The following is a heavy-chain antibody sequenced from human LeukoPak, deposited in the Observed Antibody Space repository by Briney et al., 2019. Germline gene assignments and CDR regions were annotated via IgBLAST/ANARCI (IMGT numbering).Heavy chain of an antibody. D-gene: IGHD6-19*01. CDR3: AKPLYSSGCFDP. V-gene: IGHV3-74*01. CDR1: GFTFSSYW. Sequence: GGSLRLSCVASGFTFSSYWMQWVRQDPRKGLVWVSRINGDGRNIDYADSVRGRFTISRDNAKNTLYLQMNSLRAEDTAVYYCAKPLYSSGCFDPWGQGTLVTVSS. CDR2: INGDGRNI. J-gene: IGHJ5*02.